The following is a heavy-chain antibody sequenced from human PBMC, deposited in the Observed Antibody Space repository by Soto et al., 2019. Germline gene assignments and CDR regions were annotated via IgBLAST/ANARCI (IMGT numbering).Heavy chain of an antibody. CDR3: AKGRSGYSYEKAPFDY. V-gene: IGHV3-23*01. Sequence: ESGGGLVQPGGSLRLSCAASGFTFSSYAMSWVRQAPGKGLEWVSAISGSGGSTYYADSVKGRFTISRDNSKNTLYLQMNSLRAEDTAVYYCAKGRSGYSYEKAPFDYWGQGTLVTVSS. CDR2: ISGSGGST. D-gene: IGHD5-18*01. CDR1: GFTFSSYA. J-gene: IGHJ4*02.